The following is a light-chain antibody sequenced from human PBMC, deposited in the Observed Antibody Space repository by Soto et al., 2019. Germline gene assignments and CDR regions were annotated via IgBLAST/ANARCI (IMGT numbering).Light chain of an antibody. V-gene: IGLV2-14*01. Sequence: QSVLTQPASVSGSPGQSITISCTGTSSDVGGYYYVSWYQHHPGKAPKLMIYQVSNRPSGVSNRFSGSKSGNTASLTISGLQAEDEADYYCSSYTSSNTLYVFGTGTKVTVL. CDR3: SSYTSSNTLYV. CDR2: QVS. CDR1: SSDVGGYYY. J-gene: IGLJ1*01.